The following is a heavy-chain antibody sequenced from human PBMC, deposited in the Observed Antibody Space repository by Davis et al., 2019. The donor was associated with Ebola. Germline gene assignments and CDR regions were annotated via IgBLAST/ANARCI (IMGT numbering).Heavy chain of an antibody. CDR3: ARQAMAGGYYFDL. CDR2: INAGNGNT. V-gene: IGHV1-3*01. CDR1: GYTFTSYA. D-gene: IGHD6-19*01. J-gene: IGHJ4*02. Sequence: ASVKVSCKASGYTFTSYAMHWVRQAPGQRLEWMGWINAGNGNTKYSQMFQGRVTITRDTSANTVYMELRTLRSEDSAVYYCARQAMAGGYYFDLWGQGTLVTVSS.